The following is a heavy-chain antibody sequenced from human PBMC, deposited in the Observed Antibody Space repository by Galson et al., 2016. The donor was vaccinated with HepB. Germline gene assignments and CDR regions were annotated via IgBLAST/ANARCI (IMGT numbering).Heavy chain of an antibody. CDR2: IYPGDSDT. CDR1: GYGFGNHW. CDR3: AAESSSDWAFDY. D-gene: IGHD2-21*01. Sequence: QSGAEVKKPGESLRISCKTSGYGFGNHWIGWVRQKAGKGPEWMGMIYPGDSDTVYSPLLQGQVIISAEKSISTAYAQWTSLKASDTAMYYCAAESSSDWAFDYWGQGTVVAVSS. J-gene: IGHJ4*02. V-gene: IGHV5-51*01.